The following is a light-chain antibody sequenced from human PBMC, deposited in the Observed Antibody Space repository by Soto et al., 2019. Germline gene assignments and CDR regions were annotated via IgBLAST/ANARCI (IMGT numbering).Light chain of an antibody. CDR1: SSNIGAGYD. CDR2: GNS. CDR3: QSYDGSLSGVV. V-gene: IGLV1-40*01. J-gene: IGLJ2*01. Sequence: QSVLTQPPSVSGAPGQRVTISCTRSSSNIGAGYDVHWYQQLPGTAPKVLIYGNSNRPSGVPDRFSGSKSGTSASLAITGLQAEDESDYYCQSYDGSLSGVVFGGGTKVTVL.